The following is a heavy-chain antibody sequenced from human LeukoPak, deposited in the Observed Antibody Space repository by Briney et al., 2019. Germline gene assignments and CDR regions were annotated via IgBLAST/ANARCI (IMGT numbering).Heavy chain of an antibody. CDR3: ARILLRSESFYNPSDC. CDR1: GFTFSSYW. Sequence: PGGSLRLSCAASGFTFSSYWMSWVRQAPGKGLEWVASIKQDGSEKNYVDSVKGRFTISRDNAKNSLYLQMNSLRAEDTAVYFCARILLRSESFYNPSDCWGQGTLVTVSS. CDR2: IKQDGSEK. D-gene: IGHD3-10*01. J-gene: IGHJ4*02. V-gene: IGHV3-7*01.